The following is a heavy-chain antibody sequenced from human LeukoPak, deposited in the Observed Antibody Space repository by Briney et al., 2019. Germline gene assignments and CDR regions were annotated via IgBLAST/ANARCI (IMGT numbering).Heavy chain of an antibody. Sequence: LRLSCAASGFIFSNYGMNWVRQPPGKGLEWIGYIYYSGSTYYNPSLKSRVTISVDTSKNQFSLKLSSVTAADTAVYYCARDVIRSYYDFWSGYPNGGDAFDIWGQGTMVTVSS. V-gene: IGHV4-30-4*08. CDR1: GFIFSNYG. D-gene: IGHD3-3*01. J-gene: IGHJ3*02. CDR3: ARDVIRSYYDFWSGYPNGGDAFDI. CDR2: IYYSGST.